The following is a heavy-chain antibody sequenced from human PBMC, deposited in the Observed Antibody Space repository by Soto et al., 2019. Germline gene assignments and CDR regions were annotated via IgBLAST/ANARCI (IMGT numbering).Heavy chain of an antibody. CDR3: ARPPLRFSGDYMDV. Sequence: QLQLQESGPGLVKPSETLSLTCTVSGGSISSSSYYWGWIRQPPGKGLEWIGSIYYSGSTYYNPSLKSRVTISVDTSKNQFSLKLSSVTAADTAVYYCARPPLRFSGDYMDVWGKGTTVTVSS. CDR1: GGSISSSSYY. V-gene: IGHV4-39*01. D-gene: IGHD3-3*01. J-gene: IGHJ6*03. CDR2: IYYSGST.